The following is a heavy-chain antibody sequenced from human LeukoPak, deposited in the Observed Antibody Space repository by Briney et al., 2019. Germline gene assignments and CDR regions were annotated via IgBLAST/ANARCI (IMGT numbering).Heavy chain of an antibody. V-gene: IGHV4-59*01. Sequence: SETLSLTCTVSGGSISSYYWSWIRQPPGKGLEWIGYIYYSGSTNYNPSLKSRVTISVDTSKNQFSLKLSSVTAADTAVYYCAREGAVAGTFDYWGQGTLATVSS. CDR1: GGSISSYY. CDR2: IYYSGST. CDR3: AREGAVAGTFDY. D-gene: IGHD6-19*01. J-gene: IGHJ4*02.